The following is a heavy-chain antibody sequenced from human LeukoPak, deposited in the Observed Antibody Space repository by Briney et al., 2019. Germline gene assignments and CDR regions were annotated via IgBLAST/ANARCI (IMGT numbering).Heavy chain of an antibody. Sequence: GGSLRLSCAASGCTFSDHYMSWIRQAPGKGLEWVSYISGSSSDTNYADSVKGRFTISRDNAKNSLYLQMNSLRVEETAVYYCARSHHGMGVWGEGTTVTVSS. CDR3: ARSHHGMGV. J-gene: IGHJ6*04. CDR1: GCTFSDHY. V-gene: IGHV3-11*03. CDR2: ISGSSSDT.